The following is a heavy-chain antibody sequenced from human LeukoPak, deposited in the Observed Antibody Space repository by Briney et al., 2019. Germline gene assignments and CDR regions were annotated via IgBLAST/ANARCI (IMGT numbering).Heavy chain of an antibody. V-gene: IGHV1-8*01. Sequence: ASVKVSCKASGYTFTSYDINWVRQATGQGLEWMGWMNPNSGNTGYAQSFQGRVTMTRNTSISTAYMELSSLRSEDTAVYYCARAAHWTTILGYWGQGTLVTVYS. CDR3: ARAAHWTTILGY. D-gene: IGHD3/OR15-3a*01. CDR2: MNPNSGNT. J-gene: IGHJ4*02. CDR1: GYTFTSYD.